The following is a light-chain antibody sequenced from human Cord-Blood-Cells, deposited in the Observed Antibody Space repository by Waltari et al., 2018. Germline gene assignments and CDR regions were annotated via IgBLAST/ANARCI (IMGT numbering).Light chain of an antibody. Sequence: QSALTQPPSVSGSPGQSVTISCTGTSSDVGSYNRVSWYQQPPGTAPKRMIYEVSNRPSGVPDRFSGSKSGNTASLTISGLQAEDEADYYCSSYTSSSTYVFGTGTK. CDR1: SSDVGSYNR. V-gene: IGLV2-18*02. CDR3: SSYTSSSTYV. J-gene: IGLJ1*01. CDR2: EVS.